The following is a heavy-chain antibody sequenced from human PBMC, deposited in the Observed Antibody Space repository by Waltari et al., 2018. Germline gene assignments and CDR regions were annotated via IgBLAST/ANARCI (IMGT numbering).Heavy chain of an antibody. CDR3: ARSTPGDYNYYFDY. D-gene: IGHD4-17*01. CDR2: ISYDGSNK. J-gene: IGHJ4*02. V-gene: IGHV3-30-3*01. CDR1: GFTFSSYA. Sequence: QVQLVESGGGVVQPGRSLRLSCAASGFTFSSYAMHWVRQAPGKGLEWVAVISYDGSNKYYADSVEGRFTISRDNSKNTLYLQMNSLRAEDTAVYYCARSTPGDYNYYFDYWGQGTLVTVSS.